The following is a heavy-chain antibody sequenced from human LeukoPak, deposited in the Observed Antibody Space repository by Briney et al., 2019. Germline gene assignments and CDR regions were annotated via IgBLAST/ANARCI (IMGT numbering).Heavy chain of an antibody. CDR1: GYTFNKYG. D-gene: IGHD6-19*01. CDR3: ARDPSNTSGYYVYHDY. J-gene: IGHJ4*02. V-gene: IGHV1-18*01. Sequence: ASVKVSCKASGYTFNKYGISWVRQAPGHGLQWIGWISCYNGDTRYAQKFQGRVTMTKDTSTSTVHMELRSLRSDDTAVYYCARDPSNTSGYYVYHDYWGQGALVTVSS. CDR2: ISCYNGDT.